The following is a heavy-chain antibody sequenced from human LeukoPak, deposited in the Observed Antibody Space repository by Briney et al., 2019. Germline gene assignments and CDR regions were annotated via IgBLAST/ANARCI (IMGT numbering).Heavy chain of an antibody. V-gene: IGHV4-31*03. J-gene: IGHJ5*02. CDR2: IYYSGST. D-gene: IGHD3-3*01. Sequence: MTSETLSLTCTVSGGSISSGGYYWSWIRQHPGKGLEWIGYIYYSGSTYYNPSLKSRVTISVDTSKNQFSLKLSSVTAADTAVYYCARSLGNTIFGVVINTNWFDPWGQGTLVTVSS. CDR1: GGSISSGGYY. CDR3: ARSLGNTIFGVVINTNWFDP.